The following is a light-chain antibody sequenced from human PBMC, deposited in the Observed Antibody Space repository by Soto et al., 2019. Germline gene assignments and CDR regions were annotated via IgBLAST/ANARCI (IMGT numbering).Light chain of an antibody. CDR3: QQYFDWPWT. Sequence: EIVMTQSPVTLSVSPGQRATLSCRASQSINYKLAWYQQRPGQAPRLLISGASSRATAIPARFTGSGSGTEFTLTISSLQSEDFAVYFCQQYFDWPWTFGQGTKVDIK. CDR1: QSINYK. CDR2: GAS. V-gene: IGKV3-15*01. J-gene: IGKJ1*01.